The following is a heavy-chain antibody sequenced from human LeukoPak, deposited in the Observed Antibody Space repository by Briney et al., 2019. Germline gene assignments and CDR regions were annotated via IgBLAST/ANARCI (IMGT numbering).Heavy chain of an antibody. CDR2: INPKSGGT. CDR1: GYTFTRYY. CDR3: ARDTTYYYDSSGYPYDAFDI. V-gene: IGHV1-2*02. J-gene: IGHJ3*02. Sequence: ASVEVSCKASGYTFTRYYMYWVRQAPGQGLEGRGWINPKSGGTNYAQKFQGRVTMTRDTSISTAYMELSRLRSDDTAVDYCARDTTYYYDSSGYPYDAFDIWGQGTMVTVSS. D-gene: IGHD3-22*01.